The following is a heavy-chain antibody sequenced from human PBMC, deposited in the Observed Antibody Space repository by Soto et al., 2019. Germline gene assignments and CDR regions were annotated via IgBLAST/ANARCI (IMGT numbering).Heavy chain of an antibody. Sequence: QVQLVESGGGVVQPGKSLRLSCAASGFTFSTYGIHWVRQAPGKGLEWVALISYDGGSKYYGDSVKGRFIISRDNSHNTVSLQMNSLRAGDPAVYFCAKEQLAMTVVVADYFDSWGQGTLVTVSS. V-gene: IGHV3-30*18. J-gene: IGHJ4*02. CDR3: AKEQLAMTVVVADYFDS. CDR2: ISYDGGSK. D-gene: IGHD3-22*01. CDR1: GFTFSTYG.